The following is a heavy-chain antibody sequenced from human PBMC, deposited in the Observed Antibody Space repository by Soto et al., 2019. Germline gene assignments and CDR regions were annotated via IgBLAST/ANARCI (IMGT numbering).Heavy chain of an antibody. Sequence: GESLTISCTSSGCSFTRYWIGWVRQMPGKGLEWMGIIYPGDSDTRYSPSFQGQVTISADKSISTAYLQWSSLKASDTAMYYCARGGYSYGHKLAYYYYYGMDVWGQGTTVTVSS. CDR2: IYPGDSDT. CDR3: ARGGYSYGHKLAYYYYYGMDV. J-gene: IGHJ6*02. V-gene: IGHV5-51*01. D-gene: IGHD5-18*01. CDR1: GCSFTRYW.